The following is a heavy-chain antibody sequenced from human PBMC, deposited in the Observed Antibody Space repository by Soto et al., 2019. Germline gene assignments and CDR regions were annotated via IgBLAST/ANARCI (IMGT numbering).Heavy chain of an antibody. CDR3: AKDRLKVPPEPFDY. CDR2: ISGSGGST. Sequence: GVSLRLSCAASGFPFSSYAMSWVRQAPGKGLEWVSAISGSGGSTYYADSVKGRFTISRDNSKNTLYLQMNSLRAEDTAVYYCAKDRLKVPPEPFDYWGQGTLVTVSS. D-gene: IGHD3-16*01. V-gene: IGHV3-23*01. J-gene: IGHJ4*02. CDR1: GFPFSSYA.